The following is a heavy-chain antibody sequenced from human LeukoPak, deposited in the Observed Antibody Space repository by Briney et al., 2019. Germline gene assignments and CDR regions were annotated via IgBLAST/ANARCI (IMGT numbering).Heavy chain of an antibody. V-gene: IGHV3-23*01. J-gene: IGHJ3*02. Sequence: GGSLRLSCAASGFTFSSYGMSWVRQAPGKGLEWVSAINGRGGSTYYADSVKGRFTISRDNSKNTLYLQMNSLRAEDTAVYYCAKDAPKYYYDSSGYHDAFHIWGQGTMVTVSS. CDR1: GFTFSSYG. D-gene: IGHD3-22*01. CDR3: AKDAPKYYYDSSGYHDAFHI. CDR2: INGRGGST.